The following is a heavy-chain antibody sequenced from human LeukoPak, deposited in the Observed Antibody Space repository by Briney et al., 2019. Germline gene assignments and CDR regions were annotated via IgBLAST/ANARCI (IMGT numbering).Heavy chain of an antibody. CDR3: ARGDSSGWYYFDY. CDR1: GGSISSYY. J-gene: IGHJ4*02. CDR2: IYYSGST. Sequence: SETLSLTCTVSGGSISSYYWSWIRQPPGKGLEGIGFIYYSGSTTYNPSLKSRVTISIDTSKNQFSLKLNSVTAADTAVYFCARGDSSGWYYFDYWGQGTLVTVSS. D-gene: IGHD6-19*01. V-gene: IGHV4-59*01.